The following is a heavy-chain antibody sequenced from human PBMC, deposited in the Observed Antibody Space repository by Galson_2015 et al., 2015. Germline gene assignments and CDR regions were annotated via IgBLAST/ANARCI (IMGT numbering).Heavy chain of an antibody. V-gene: IGHV3-23*01. J-gene: IGHJ6*03. CDR1: GFTFSSSA. Sequence: SLRLSCAASGFTFSSSAMNWVRQAPGKGLEWVSALSHTGSSIYYADSVKGRFTISRDTSKNTLYLQMNSLRAEDTAVYFCAKEAYFYGSGSYFLDYYYYYYIDVWGTGTTVTVSS. D-gene: IGHD3-10*01. CDR2: LSHTGSSI. CDR3: AKEAYFYGSGSYFLDYYYYYYIDV.